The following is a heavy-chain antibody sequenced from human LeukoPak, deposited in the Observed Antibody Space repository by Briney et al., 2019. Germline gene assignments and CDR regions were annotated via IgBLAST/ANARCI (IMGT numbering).Heavy chain of an antibody. D-gene: IGHD2-2*01. CDR3: AIIVVVAY. Sequence: PGGSLRLSSAASGFTFSSYSMNWVRQAPGKGLEWVSYISSSSTIYYADSVKGRFTISRDNAKNSLYLQMNSLRAEDTAVYYCAIIVVVAYWGQGTLVTVSS. V-gene: IGHV3-48*01. J-gene: IGHJ4*02. CDR1: GFTFSSYS. CDR2: ISSSSTI.